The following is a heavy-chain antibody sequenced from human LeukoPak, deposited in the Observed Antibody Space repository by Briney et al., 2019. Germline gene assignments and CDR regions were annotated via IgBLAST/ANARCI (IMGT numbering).Heavy chain of an antibody. D-gene: IGHD3-22*01. V-gene: IGHV1-18*01. CDR3: AREYYYDSSAYGDY. CDR1: GGTFSSYA. J-gene: IGHJ4*02. Sequence: ASVKVSCKASGGTFSSYAISWVRQAPGQGLEWMGWISAYNGNTNYAQTLQGRVTMTTDTSTSTAYMGLRSLRSDDTAVYYCAREYYYDSSAYGDYWGQRTLFTVSS. CDR2: ISAYNGNT.